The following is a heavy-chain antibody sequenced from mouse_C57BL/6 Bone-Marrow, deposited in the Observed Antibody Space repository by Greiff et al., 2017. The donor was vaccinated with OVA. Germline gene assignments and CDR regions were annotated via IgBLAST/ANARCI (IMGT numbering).Heavy chain of an antibody. CDR3: SRVDSPFAY. D-gene: IGHD2-4*01. CDR1: GFTFSDYG. CDR2: ISSGSGTI. J-gene: IGHJ3*01. Sequence: EVQLVESGGGLVKPGGSLTLSCAASGFTFSDYGMHWVRQAPEKGLEWVAYISSGSGTIYYADTVKGRFTISRDNATTTLFLLMTSLTSEDTAMYYCSRVDSPFAYWGQGTLVTVSA. V-gene: IGHV5-17*01.